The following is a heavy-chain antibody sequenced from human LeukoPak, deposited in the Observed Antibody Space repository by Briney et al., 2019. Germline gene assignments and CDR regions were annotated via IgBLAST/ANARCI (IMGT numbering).Heavy chain of an antibody. Sequence: PSETLSLTCTVSGGSISSGGYYWSWIRQHPGKGLEWTGYIYYSGSTYYNPSLKSRVTISVDTSKNQFSLKLSSVTAADTAVYYCASLTDIVVVPAAKGAFDIWGQGTMVTVSS. CDR3: ASLTDIVVVPAAKGAFDI. D-gene: IGHD2-2*01. CDR2: IYYSGST. CDR1: GGSISSGGYY. V-gene: IGHV4-31*03. J-gene: IGHJ3*02.